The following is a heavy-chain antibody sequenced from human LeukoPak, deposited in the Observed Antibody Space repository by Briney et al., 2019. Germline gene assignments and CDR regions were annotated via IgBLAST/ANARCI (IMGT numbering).Heavy chain of an antibody. J-gene: IGHJ2*01. V-gene: IGHV4-39*01. D-gene: IGHD4-17*01. CDR3: ARHDYGDYRNWYFDL. Sequence: PSETLSLTFTVSGGSISSSSYYWGWIRQPPGKGLEWIGSIYYSGSTYYNPSLKSRVTISVDTSKNQFSLKLSSVTAADTAVYYCARHDYGDYRNWYFDLWGRGTVVTVSS. CDR1: GGSISSSSYY. CDR2: IYYSGST.